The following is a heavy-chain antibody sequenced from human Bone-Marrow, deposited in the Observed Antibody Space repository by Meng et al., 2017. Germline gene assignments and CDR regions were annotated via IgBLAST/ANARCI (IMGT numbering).Heavy chain of an antibody. CDR2: INHSGST. J-gene: IGHJ6*02. Sequence: GSLRLSCAAYGWSFSGYYWSWIRQPPGKGLEWIGEINHSGSTNYNPSLKSRVTISVDTSKNQFSLKLSSVTAADTAVYYCARGHVLVTIFRVVIIPMNGMDVWGQGTTVTVSS. CDR3: ARGHVLVTIFRVVIIPMNGMDV. D-gene: IGHD3-3*01. V-gene: IGHV4-34*01. CDR1: GWSFSGYY.